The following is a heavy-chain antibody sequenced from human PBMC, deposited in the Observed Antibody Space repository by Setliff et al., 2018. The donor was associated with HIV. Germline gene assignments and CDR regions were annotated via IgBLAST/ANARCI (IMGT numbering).Heavy chain of an antibody. Sequence: GASVKVSCKPSGSTFSTYDINWVRQATGQGLEWMGWMNPNSGSTSYAQKFQGRVTMTRDTSTSTVYMELRRLRFDDTAVYYCARDVEHMMDVWGQGTTVTVS. CDR1: GSTFSTYD. J-gene: IGHJ6*02. CDR3: ARDVEHMMDV. V-gene: IGHV1-8*01. CDR2: MNPNSGST.